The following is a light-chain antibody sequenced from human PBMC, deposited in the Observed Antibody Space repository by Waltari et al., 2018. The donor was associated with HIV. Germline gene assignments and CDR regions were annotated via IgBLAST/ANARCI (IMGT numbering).Light chain of an antibody. CDR3: QSADSSGAYRV. CDR1: ALPKEY. CDR2: KDS. V-gene: IGLV3-25*03. J-gene: IGLJ3*02. Sequence: SYDLTQPHSVSVSPGQTARITCPGDALPKEYAYWYQPKPGQAPGLGLYKDSERPSGIPGRFSVASSGTTVTLTISGVQAEDEADYYCQSADSSGAYRVFGGGTKLTVL.